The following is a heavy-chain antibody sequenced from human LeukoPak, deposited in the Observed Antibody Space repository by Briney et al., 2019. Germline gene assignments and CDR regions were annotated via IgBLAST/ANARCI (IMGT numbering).Heavy chain of an antibody. D-gene: IGHD2-15*01. V-gene: IGHV4-61*02. CDR2: IYSSGCT. CDR3: ARDGPPAYCSGGSCYFDY. CDR1: GGSLSSKRYY. Sequence: SETPSLTCIVSGGSLSSKRYYWRWLRQPAGKGLEWIGRIYSSGCTDYNPSLKSRVTKSRDTSKQDFSLNLTSVTAPGTAVYYCARDGPPAYCSGGSCYFDYWGQGTLVTVSS. J-gene: IGHJ4*02.